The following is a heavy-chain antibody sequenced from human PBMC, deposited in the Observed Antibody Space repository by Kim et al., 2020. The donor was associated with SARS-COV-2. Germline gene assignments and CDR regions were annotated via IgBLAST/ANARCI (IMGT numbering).Heavy chain of an antibody. V-gene: IGHV4-34*01. J-gene: IGHJ1*01. CDR3: AAGAPGH. Sequence: HTGSTNFNPSLKSRITMSVDTSKNQFTLKLRSVTAADTAVYYCAAGAPGHWGQGTLVTVSS. CDR2: HTGST.